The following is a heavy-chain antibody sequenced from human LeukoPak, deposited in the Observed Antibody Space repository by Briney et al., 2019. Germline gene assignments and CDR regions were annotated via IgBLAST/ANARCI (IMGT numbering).Heavy chain of an antibody. CDR3: AKATTAVVVVSATPRGYYFDY. J-gene: IGHJ4*02. Sequence: GGSLRLSCAASGFTFSSYAMSWVRQAPGKGLEWVSAISGSGGSTYYADSAKGRFTISRDNSKNTLYLQMNSLRADDTAVYYCAKATTAVVVVSATPRGYYFDYWGQGTLVTVSS. CDR2: ISGSGGST. D-gene: IGHD2-15*01. V-gene: IGHV3-23*01. CDR1: GFTFSSYA.